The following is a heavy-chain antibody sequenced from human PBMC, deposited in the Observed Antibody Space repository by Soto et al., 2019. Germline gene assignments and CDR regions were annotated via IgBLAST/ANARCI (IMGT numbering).Heavy chain of an antibody. CDR2: IYYSGST. CDR3: ARKATVTTCFDY. Sequence: QVQLQESGPGLVKPSQTLSLTCTVSGGSISSGGYYWSWIRQHPGKGLELIGYIYYSGSTYYNTSLKSRVTISVDTSKHQFSLKLSSVTAADTAVYYCARKATVTTCFDYWGQGTLVTVSS. V-gene: IGHV4-31*03. D-gene: IGHD4-17*01. J-gene: IGHJ4*02. CDR1: GGSISSGGYY.